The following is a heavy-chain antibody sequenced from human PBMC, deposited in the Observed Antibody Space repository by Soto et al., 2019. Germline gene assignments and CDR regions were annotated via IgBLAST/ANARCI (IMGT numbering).Heavy chain of an antibody. J-gene: IGHJ4*02. CDR1: GFSFSYYT. D-gene: IGHD3-16*01. CDR3: ASRYDTSVVFDY. V-gene: IGHV3-30-3*01. Sequence: QVQLVESGGGVVQPGRSLRLSCAASGFSFSYYTMHWVRQAPGKGLEWVAFISYDGTNKDHADSVKGRFTISRDNSKNTLYLQMNSLRVEDTAVYYCASRYDTSVVFDYWGQGTLVTVSS. CDR2: ISYDGTNK.